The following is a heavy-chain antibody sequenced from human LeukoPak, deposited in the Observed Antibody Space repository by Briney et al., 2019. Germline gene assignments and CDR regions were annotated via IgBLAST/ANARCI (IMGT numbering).Heavy chain of an antibody. D-gene: IGHD5-24*01. Sequence: SETLSLTCTASGGSISSYYWSWIRQPAGKGLEWIGRIYTSGSTNYNPSLKSRVTTSVDTSKNQFSLELSSVTAADTAVYYCAGRVEMATPDWGQGTLVTVSS. J-gene: IGHJ4*02. V-gene: IGHV4-4*07. CDR2: IYTSGST. CDR3: AGRVEMATPD. CDR1: GGSISSYY.